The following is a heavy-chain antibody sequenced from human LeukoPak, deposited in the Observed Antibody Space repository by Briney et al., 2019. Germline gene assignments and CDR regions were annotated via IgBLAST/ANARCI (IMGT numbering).Heavy chain of an antibody. D-gene: IGHD5-18*01. J-gene: IGHJ4*02. CDR1: GYSISSGYY. V-gene: IGHV4-38-2*02. CDR2: IYYSGST. CDR3: ARLQGGYSYGYRFDY. Sequence: SETLSLTCTVSGYSISSGYYWGWIRQPPGKGLEWIGSIYYSGSTYYNPSLKSRVTISVDTSKNQFSLKLSSVTAADTAVYYCARLQGGYSYGYRFDYWGQGTLVTVSS.